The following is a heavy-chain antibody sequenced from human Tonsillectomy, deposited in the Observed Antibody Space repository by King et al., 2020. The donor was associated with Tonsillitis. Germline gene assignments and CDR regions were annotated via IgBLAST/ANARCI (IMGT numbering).Heavy chain of an antibody. J-gene: IGHJ3*02. Sequence: VQLVESGGGVVQPGRSLRLSCAASGFTFSSYTMHWVRQAPGKGLEGVAVIWFDGSVKYYADSGKGRFTISRDNSKNTLYLHMNSLRAEDTAVYYCARESGAFGDFDIWGQGTMVTVSS. CDR2: IWFDGSVK. CDR3: ARESGAFGDFDI. CDR1: GFTFSSYT. D-gene: IGHD2-21*02. V-gene: IGHV3-30*04.